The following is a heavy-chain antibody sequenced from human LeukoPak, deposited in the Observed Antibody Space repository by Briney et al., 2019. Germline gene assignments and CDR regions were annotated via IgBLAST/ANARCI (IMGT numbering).Heavy chain of an antibody. CDR2: IYPGDSDT. CDR3: ARSINFWSGYYYESFDY. V-gene: IGHV5-51*01. D-gene: IGHD3-3*01. CDR1: GYSFTNYW. J-gene: IGHJ4*02. Sequence: GESLKISCKGSGYSFTNYWIGWVRQMPAKGLEWVGIIYPGDSDTRYSPSFQGQVTISADKSISTAYLQWSSLKASDTAMYYCARSINFWSGYYYESFDYWGQGTLVTVSS.